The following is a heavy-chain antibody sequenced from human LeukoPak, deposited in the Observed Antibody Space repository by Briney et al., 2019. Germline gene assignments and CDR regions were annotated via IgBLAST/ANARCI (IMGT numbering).Heavy chain of an antibody. CDR2: ISWNSGSI. D-gene: IGHD4-17*01. Sequence: PGGSLRLSCAASGFTFDDYAMHWVRQAPGKGLEWVSGISWNSGSIGYADSVKGRFTISRDNAKNSLYLQMISLRAEDTAFYYCAKGSTDWYFDLWGRGTLVTVSS. CDR1: GFTFDDYA. J-gene: IGHJ2*01. CDR3: AKGSTDWYFDL. V-gene: IGHV3-9*01.